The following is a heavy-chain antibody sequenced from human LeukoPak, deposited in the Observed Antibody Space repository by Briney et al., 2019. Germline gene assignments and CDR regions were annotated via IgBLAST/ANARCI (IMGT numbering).Heavy chain of an antibody. D-gene: IGHD3-22*01. CDR1: GFTFSSFA. CDR2: ISGRDGST. CDR3: ARDLGQYYDTSDNWLDP. V-gene: IGHV3-23*01. Sequence: GGSLRLSCAASGFTFSSFAMSWVRQAPGKGLEWVSGISGRDGSTYYADSVKGRFTISRDNSKNTLYLQMNSLRAEDTAVYYCARDLGQYYDTSDNWLDPWGQGTLVTVSS. J-gene: IGHJ5*02.